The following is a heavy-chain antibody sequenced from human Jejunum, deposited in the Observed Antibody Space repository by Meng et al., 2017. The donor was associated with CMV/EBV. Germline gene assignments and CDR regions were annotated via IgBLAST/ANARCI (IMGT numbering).Heavy chain of an antibody. CDR1: FPFSRYA. J-gene: IGHJ3*02. CDR3: AKDRKGATMLGDAFDI. CDR2: IGGSGGST. V-gene: IGHV3-23*01. Sequence: FPFSRYAMSLVRPAPGKGLECVSAIGGSGGSTYYADSVKGRFTISRDNSKNTLYLQMNSLRAEDTAVYYCAKDRKGATMLGDAFDICGQGTMVTVS. D-gene: IGHD1-26*01.